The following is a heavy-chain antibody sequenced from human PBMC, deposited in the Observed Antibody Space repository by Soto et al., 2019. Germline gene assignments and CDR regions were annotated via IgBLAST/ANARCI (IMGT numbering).Heavy chain of an antibody. V-gene: IGHV4-34*01. CDR3: ARGHTHYDIVTGYYISAWFDP. D-gene: IGHD3-9*01. CDR2: INLSGGT. Sequence: QVQLQQWGPGLLKPSETLSPTCAVNGGSFSGYSWAWIRHPPGKGLGGIGEINLSGGTNYNPSLKSRVTISVDTSKNQFSLKLSSVTAADTAVYYCARGHTHYDIVTGYYISAWFDPWGQGTLVTVSS. J-gene: IGHJ5*02. CDR1: GGSFSGYS.